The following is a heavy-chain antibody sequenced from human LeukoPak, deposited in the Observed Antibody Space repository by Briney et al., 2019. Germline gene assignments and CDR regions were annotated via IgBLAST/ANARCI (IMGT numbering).Heavy chain of an antibody. D-gene: IGHD3-10*01. CDR1: GGSFSGYY. CDR2: INHSGST. V-gene: IGHV4-34*01. CDR3: ARVYYGRTYDYWCFDL. J-gene: IGHJ2*01. Sequence: SETLSLTCAVYGGSFSGYYWSWIRQPPGKGLEWIGEINHSGSTNYNPSLKSRVTISVDTSKNQFSLKLSSVTAADTAVYFCARVYYGRTYDYWCFDLWGRGTLVTVSS.